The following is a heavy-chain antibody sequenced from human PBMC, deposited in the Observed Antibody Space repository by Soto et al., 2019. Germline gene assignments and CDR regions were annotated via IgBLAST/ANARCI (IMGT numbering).Heavy chain of an antibody. V-gene: IGHV4-59*08. CDR1: GGSISSYY. CDR2: IYNSGST. CDR3: ARHVNLPLAGTVFDS. Sequence: SETLSLTCTVSGGSISSYYWSWIRQPPGKGLEWIGYIYNSGSTNYNPSLKSRATISVDTSKNQFSLKLSSVTAADTAVYYCARHVNLPLAGTVFDSWGRGTLVTVSS. J-gene: IGHJ4*02. D-gene: IGHD6-19*01.